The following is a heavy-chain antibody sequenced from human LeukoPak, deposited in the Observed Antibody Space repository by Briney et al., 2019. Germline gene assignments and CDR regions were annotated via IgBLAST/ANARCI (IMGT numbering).Heavy chain of an antibody. Sequence: QPGGSLRLSCAASGFTFSNYAMTWVRQAPGKGLEWVSGISGSAVNTYCADSVKGRFTISRDNSKSTLYLQMNSLRAEDTAVYYCAKLGGPYNWDYTGLNYMDVWGKGTTFTVSS. CDR2: ISGSAVNT. V-gene: IGHV3-23*01. D-gene: IGHD1-7*01. CDR1: GFTFSNYA. CDR3: AKLGGPYNWDYTGLNYMDV. J-gene: IGHJ6*03.